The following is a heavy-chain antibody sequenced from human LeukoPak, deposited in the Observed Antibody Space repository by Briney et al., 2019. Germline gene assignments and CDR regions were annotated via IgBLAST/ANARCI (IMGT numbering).Heavy chain of an antibody. CDR3: AKSGILTGYP. V-gene: IGHV3-23*01. J-gene: IGHJ5*02. D-gene: IGHD3-9*01. CDR1: GFTFSSYA. Sequence: PGGSLRLSCAASGFTFSSYAMSWVRQAPGKGLEWVSASSGSGGSTYYAASVKGRFTISRDNSKNTLYLQMNSLRAEDTAVYYCAKSGILTGYPWGQGTLVTVSS. CDR2: SSGSGGST.